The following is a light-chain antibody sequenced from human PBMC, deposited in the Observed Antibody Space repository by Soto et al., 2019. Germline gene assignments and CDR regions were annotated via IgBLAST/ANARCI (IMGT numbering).Light chain of an antibody. J-gene: IGLJ1*01. CDR2: EVS. CDR1: SSDVGGYNY. Sequence: QSALTQPASVSGSPGQSITISCTGTSSDVGGYNYVSWYQQHPGKAPKLMIYEVSNRPSGVSNRFSGSKSGNTASLTISGLQAEDEADYYCSSYTSSSTLAYVFGTGTKGTL. CDR3: SSYTSSSTLAYV. V-gene: IGLV2-14*01.